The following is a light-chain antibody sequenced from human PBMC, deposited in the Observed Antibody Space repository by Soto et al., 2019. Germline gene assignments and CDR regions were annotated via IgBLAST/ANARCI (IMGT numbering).Light chain of an antibody. V-gene: IGKV1-39*01. Sequence: DIQMTQSPSSLSASVGDRVTITCRASQRISSYLNWYHQQPGKAPKLLIYAASTLQSGVPSRFSGSGSGTDFTLTISSLQPEDFATYYCQQSYSTPYTFGQGTKLEIK. CDR1: QRISSY. J-gene: IGKJ2*01. CDR3: QQSYSTPYT. CDR2: AAS.